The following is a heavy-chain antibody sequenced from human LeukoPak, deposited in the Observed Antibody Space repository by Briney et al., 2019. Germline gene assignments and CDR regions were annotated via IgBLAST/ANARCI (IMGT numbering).Heavy chain of an antibody. CDR3: ARMQKDKDYYYGMDV. CDR1: GYTFTSYG. CDR2: ISTYNGNT. V-gene: IGHV1-18*04. Sequence: ASVKVSCKASGYTFTSYGISWVRQAPGQGLEWMGWISTYNGNTNYAQKLQGRVTMTTDTSTSTAHMELRSLRSDDTAVYYCARMQKDKDYYYGMDVWGKGTTVTVSS. J-gene: IGHJ6*04.